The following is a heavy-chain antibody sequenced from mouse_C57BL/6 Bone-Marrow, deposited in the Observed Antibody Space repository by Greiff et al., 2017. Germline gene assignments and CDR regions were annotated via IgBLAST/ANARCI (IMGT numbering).Heavy chain of an antibody. Sequence: DVMLVGSGGGLVKPGGSLKLSCAASGFTFSDYGMHWVRQAPEKGLEWVAYISSGSSTIYYADTVKGRFTISRDNAKNPLFLQMTSLRSEDTAMYYCARYSTPYFDYWGQGTTLTVSS. CDR2: ISSGSSTI. V-gene: IGHV5-17*01. CDR3: ARYSTPYFDY. J-gene: IGHJ2*01. CDR1: GFTFSDYG. D-gene: IGHD2-5*01.